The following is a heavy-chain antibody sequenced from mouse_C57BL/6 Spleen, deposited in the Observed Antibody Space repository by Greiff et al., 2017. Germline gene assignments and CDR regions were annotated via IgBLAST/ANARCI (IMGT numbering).Heavy chain of an antibody. D-gene: IGHD2-2*01. CDR1: GYTFTSYW. Sequence: VQLQQPGAELVKPGASVKLSCKASGYTFTSYWMHWVKQRPGQGLEWIGMIHPNSGSTNYNEKFKSKATLTVDQSSSTAYMQRSGLTSEDSAVYYGARRDGYEGWYFDGWGTGTTVTVAS. CDR2: IHPNSGST. J-gene: IGHJ1*03. CDR3: ARRDGYEGWYFDG. V-gene: IGHV1-64*01.